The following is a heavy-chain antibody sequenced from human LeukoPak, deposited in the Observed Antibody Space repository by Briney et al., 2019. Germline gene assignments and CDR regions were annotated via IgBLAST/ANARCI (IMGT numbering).Heavy chain of an antibody. J-gene: IGHJ4*02. Sequence: SETLSLTCTVSGGXISSYYCSWIRQPPGKGLEWIGYIYYSGNTNYNSSLESRVTISVDTSKNQFSLRLNSVTAADTAVYYCAMGLPYASPQPGYWGQGTLVTVSS. CDR3: AMGLPYASPQPGY. V-gene: IGHV4-59*01. CDR1: GGXISSYY. CDR2: IYYSGNT. D-gene: IGHD1-14*01.